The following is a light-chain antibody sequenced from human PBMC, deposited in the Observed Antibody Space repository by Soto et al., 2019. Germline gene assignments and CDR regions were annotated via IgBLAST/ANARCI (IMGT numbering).Light chain of an antibody. CDR2: GTS. CDR1: QTVGSDY. Sequence: EIVLTQSPGTLSLSPGESATLSCRASQTVGSDYLAWYQQRPGQAPRLLIYGTSSRAAGIPDRFSGSGSATDFTLNISRLEPEDFAVYYCQQYRTSTQTFGQGTKVEIK. CDR3: QQYRTSTQT. J-gene: IGKJ1*01. V-gene: IGKV3-20*01.